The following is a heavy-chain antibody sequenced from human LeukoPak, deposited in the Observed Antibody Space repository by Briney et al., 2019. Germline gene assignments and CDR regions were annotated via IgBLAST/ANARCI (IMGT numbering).Heavy chain of an antibody. Sequence: GGSLRLSCAASGFTFSSYGMSWVRQAPGKGLEWVSAISGSGGSTYYADSVKGRFTISRDNSKNTLYLQMNSLRAEDTAVYYCARSSGYSGGWYDYWGQGTLVTVSS. V-gene: IGHV3-23*01. CDR3: ARSSGYSGGWYDY. CDR2: ISGSGGST. CDR1: GFTFSSYG. J-gene: IGHJ4*02. D-gene: IGHD6-19*01.